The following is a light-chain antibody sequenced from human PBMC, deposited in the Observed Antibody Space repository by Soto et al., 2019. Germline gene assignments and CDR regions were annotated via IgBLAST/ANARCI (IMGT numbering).Light chain of an antibody. CDR1: QSISSW. CDR3: QQSFNGPRT. Sequence: DIQMTQSPSILSASVGDRVTITCRASQSISSWLAWYQQKPGKAPKLLIYDASSLESGVPSRFSGIGSGTEFTLTITSLQPDDFATDYCQQSFNGPRTFGQGTKVEAK. V-gene: IGKV1-5*01. J-gene: IGKJ1*01. CDR2: DAS.